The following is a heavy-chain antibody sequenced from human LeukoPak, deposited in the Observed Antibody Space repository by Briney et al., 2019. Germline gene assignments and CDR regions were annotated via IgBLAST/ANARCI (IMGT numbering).Heavy chain of an antibody. J-gene: IGHJ5*02. D-gene: IGHD2-15*01. CDR2: INPSGGST. CDR3: ARDRLRLGYERTNWFDP. CDR1: GYTFTSYY. Sequence: ASVKVSCKASGYTFTSYYMHWVRQAPGQGLEWMGIINPSGGSTSYAQKFQGRVTMTRDMSTSTAYLEVSRLRSDDTAVYYCARDRLRLGYERTNWFDPWGQGTLVTVSS. V-gene: IGHV1-46*01.